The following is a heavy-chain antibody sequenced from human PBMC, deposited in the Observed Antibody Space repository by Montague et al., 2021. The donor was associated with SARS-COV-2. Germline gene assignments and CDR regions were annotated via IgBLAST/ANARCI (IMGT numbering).Heavy chain of an antibody. CDR1: GFTVSTNY. Sequence: SLRLSCAVSGFTVSTNYMSWVRQAPGKGLEWVSTLYSGGTTYYADSVKGRFTNSRDNSKNTIYLQMNSLTADDTAVYYCAKVVRGIITGAEYFQHWGQGTLVAVSS. CDR2: LYSGGTT. CDR3: AKVVRGIITGAEYFQH. D-gene: IGHD3-10*01. J-gene: IGHJ1*01. V-gene: IGHV3-53*01.